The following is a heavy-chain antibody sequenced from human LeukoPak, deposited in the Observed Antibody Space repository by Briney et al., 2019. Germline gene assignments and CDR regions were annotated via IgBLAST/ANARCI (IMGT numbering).Heavy chain of an antibody. CDR2: INQDGSEK. CDR1: GFTFSSYG. J-gene: IGHJ4*02. V-gene: IGHV3-7*01. CDR3: ARDRITDFWSGYYTNYFDY. Sequence: GGTLRLSCAASGFTFSSYGMTWVRQAPGKGLEWVATINQDGSEKYYVDSVKGRFTISRDNAKNSLFLQMNSLRAKDTAVYYCARDRITDFWSGYYTNYFDYWGQGTLVTVSS. D-gene: IGHD3-3*01.